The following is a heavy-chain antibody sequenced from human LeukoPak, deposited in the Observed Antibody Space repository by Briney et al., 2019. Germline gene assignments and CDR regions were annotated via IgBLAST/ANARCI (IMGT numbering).Heavy chain of an antibody. CDR1: GFTFSSYA. V-gene: IGHV3-23*01. CDR2: ISGSGGST. CDR3: AKDGTNGGSYFDY. D-gene: IGHD2-8*01. Sequence: PGGSLSPPCAASGFTFSSYAMSWVRQAPGKGLEWVSVISGSGGSTYYADSVKGRFTISRDNSKNTLHLQMNSLRAEDTAVYYCAKDGTNGGSYFDYGRQGTLVTVSS. J-gene: IGHJ4*02.